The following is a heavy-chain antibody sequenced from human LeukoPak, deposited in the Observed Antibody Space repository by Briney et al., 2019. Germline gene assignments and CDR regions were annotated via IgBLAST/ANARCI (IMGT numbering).Heavy chain of an antibody. V-gene: IGHV3-66*01. D-gene: IGHD1-26*01. J-gene: IGHJ4*02. Sequence: GGSLRLSCAASGFGVSNNYMSWVRQAPGKGLEWVSVIYSGGSTYYADSVKGRFTISRDNSKNTLYLQMNSLRAEDTAVYYCASGSGSYKGFDYWGQGTLVTVSS. CDR2: IYSGGST. CDR3: ASGSGSYKGFDY. CDR1: GFGVSNNY.